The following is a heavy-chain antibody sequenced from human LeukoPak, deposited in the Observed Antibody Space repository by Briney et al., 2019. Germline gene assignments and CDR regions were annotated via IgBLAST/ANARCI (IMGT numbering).Heavy chain of an antibody. V-gene: IGHV3-23*01. D-gene: IGHD3-22*01. CDR2: ISGSGGSA. CDR1: GFTFSSYA. Sequence: PGGSLRLSCAASGFTFSSYAMSWVRQAPGKGREWVSAISGSGGSAYYADSVKGRFTISRDNSKNTLYLQMNSLRAEDTAVYYCAKSGNYYDSSGQSEHYYYYYYYMDVWGKGTTVTVSS. CDR3: AKSGNYYDSSGQSEHYYYYYYYMDV. J-gene: IGHJ6*03.